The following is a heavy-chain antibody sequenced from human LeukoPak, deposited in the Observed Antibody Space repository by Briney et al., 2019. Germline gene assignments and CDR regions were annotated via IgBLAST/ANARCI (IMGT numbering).Heavy chain of an antibody. V-gene: IGHV1-69*04. Sequence: SVKVSCKVSGYTLTELSMHWVRQAPGQGLEWMGRIIPILGIANYAQKFQGRVTITADKSTSTAYMELSSLRSEDTAVYYCARGGELNYYDSSAFDPWGQGTLVTVSS. CDR3: ARGGELNYYDSSAFDP. CDR2: IIPILGIA. D-gene: IGHD3-22*01. J-gene: IGHJ5*02. CDR1: GYTLTELS.